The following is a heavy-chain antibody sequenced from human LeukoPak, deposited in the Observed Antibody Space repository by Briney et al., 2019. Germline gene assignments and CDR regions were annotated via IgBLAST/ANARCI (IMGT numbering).Heavy chain of an antibody. D-gene: IGHD3-10*01. V-gene: IGHV3-21*01. Sequence: TGGSLRLSCAASGFTFSNYNMNWVRQAPGKGLEWVSYISSSSTNTYYTDSVKGRFTISRDNAKNSLYLQMNSLRAEDTAVYYCARDPSGLDWFDPWGQGTLVTVSS. CDR2: ISSSSTNT. CDR3: ARDPSGLDWFDP. J-gene: IGHJ5*02. CDR1: GFTFSNYN.